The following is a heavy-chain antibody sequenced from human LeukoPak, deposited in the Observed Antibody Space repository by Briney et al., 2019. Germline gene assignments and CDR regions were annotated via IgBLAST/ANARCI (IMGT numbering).Heavy chain of an antibody. CDR2: ISWNSGSI. V-gene: IGHV3-9*01. Sequence: PGRSPRLSCAASGFTFDDYAMHWVRQAPGKGLEWVSGISWNSGSIGYADSVKGRFTISRDNAKNSLYLQMNSLRAEDTALYYCVKGGMVRGVIARGNWFDPWGQGTLVTVSS. CDR1: GFTFDDYA. J-gene: IGHJ5*02. D-gene: IGHD3-10*01. CDR3: VKGGMVRGVIARGNWFDP.